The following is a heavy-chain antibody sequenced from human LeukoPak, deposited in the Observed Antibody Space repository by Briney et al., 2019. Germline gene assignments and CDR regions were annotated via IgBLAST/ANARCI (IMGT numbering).Heavy chain of an antibody. Sequence: GGSLRLSCAASGFTFSDYYMSWIRQAPGKGLEWVSYISSSSINTNHADSVKGRFTISRDNAKNSLFLQMNSLRAEDTAVYYCAREGTAADLGYFDYWGQGTLVTVSS. V-gene: IGHV3-11*06. CDR1: GFTFSDYY. CDR3: AREGTAADLGYFDY. J-gene: IGHJ4*02. CDR2: ISSSSINT. D-gene: IGHD6-13*01.